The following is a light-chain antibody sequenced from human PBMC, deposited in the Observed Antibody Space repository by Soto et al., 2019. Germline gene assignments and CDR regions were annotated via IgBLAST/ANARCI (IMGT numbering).Light chain of an antibody. CDR2: GAS. V-gene: IGKV3-15*01. Sequence: EIVMTQSPATLSVSPGARATLSCWASQSVINNLAWYQQIRGQAPRLLIYGASTRATGIPATFSRSGSGTEFTLTITSLQSEDFAVYYCQQYNKWPRTFGQGTKVE. CDR3: QQYNKWPRT. J-gene: IGKJ1*01. CDR1: QSVINN.